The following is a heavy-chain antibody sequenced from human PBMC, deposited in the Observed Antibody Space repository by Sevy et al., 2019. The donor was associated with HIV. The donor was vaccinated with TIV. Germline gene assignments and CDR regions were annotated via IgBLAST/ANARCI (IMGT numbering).Heavy chain of an antibody. V-gene: IGHV4-39*01. CDR2: IYYSGST. J-gene: IGHJ6*02. CDR1: GGSISSSSYY. Sequence: SETLSLTCTVSGGSISSSSYYWGWIRQPPGKGLEWIGSIYYSGSTYYNPSLKSRVTISVDTSKNQFSLKLSSVTAADTAVYYCARTLYYYDSSGYYYVLPYYYYGMDVWGQGTTVTVSS. D-gene: IGHD3-22*01. CDR3: ARTLYYYDSSGYYYVLPYYYYGMDV.